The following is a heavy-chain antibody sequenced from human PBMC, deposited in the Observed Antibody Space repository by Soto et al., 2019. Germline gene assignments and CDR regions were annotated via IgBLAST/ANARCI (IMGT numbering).Heavy chain of an antibody. CDR1: GFTFSSYS. J-gene: IGHJ6*02. D-gene: IGHD2-15*01. Sequence: PGGSLRLSCAASGFTFSSYSMNWVRQAPGKGLEWVSSTSSSSSYIYYADSVKGRFTISRDNAKNTLYLQMNDLRAEDTAVYYCARLPGPLVSVLYIYPVDARETPSGVDVWGQGTSVTVSS. CDR3: ARLPGPLVSVLYIYPVDARETPSGVDV. CDR2: TSSSSSYI. V-gene: IGHV3-21*01.